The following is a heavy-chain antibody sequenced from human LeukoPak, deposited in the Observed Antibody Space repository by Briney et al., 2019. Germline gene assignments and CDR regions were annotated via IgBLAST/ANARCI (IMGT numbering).Heavy chain of an antibody. Sequence: GGSLRLSCAASGFTFSSYWMSWVRQAPGKGLEWVANIKQDGSEKYYVDSVKGRFTISRDNAKNSLYLQMNSLRAEDTAVYYCAREAYYYDSSGYLNWFDPWGQGTLVTVSS. D-gene: IGHD3-22*01. J-gene: IGHJ5*02. CDR3: AREAYYYDSSGYLNWFDP. CDR1: GFTFSSYW. V-gene: IGHV3-7*01. CDR2: IKQDGSEK.